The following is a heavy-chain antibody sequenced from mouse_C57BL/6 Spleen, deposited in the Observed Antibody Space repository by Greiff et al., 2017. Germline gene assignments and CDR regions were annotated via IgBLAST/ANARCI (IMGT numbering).Heavy chain of an antibody. D-gene: IGHD3-1*01. CDR3: ARDRGDSGYFDV. J-gene: IGHJ1*03. V-gene: IGHV5-4*01. CDR2: ISDGGSYT. CDR1: GFTFSSYA. Sequence: EVKLMESGGGLVKPGGSLKLSCAASGFTFSSYAMSWVCQTPEKRLEWVATISDGGSYTYYPDNVKGRFTISRDNAKNNLYLQMSHLKSEDTAMYYCARDRGDSGYFDVWGTGTTVTVSS.